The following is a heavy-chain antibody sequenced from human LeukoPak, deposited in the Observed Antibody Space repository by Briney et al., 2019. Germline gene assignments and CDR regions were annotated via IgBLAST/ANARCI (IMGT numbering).Heavy chain of an antibody. Sequence: SETLSLTCTVSGGSISSGGYYWSWIRQPPGKGLEWIGYIYHSGSTNYNPSLKSRVAMSVDTSKNQFSLKLSSVTAADTAVYYCARDYGDLIDYWGQGTLVTVSS. CDR2: IYHSGST. CDR1: GGSISSGGYY. V-gene: IGHV4-61*08. D-gene: IGHD4-17*01. CDR3: ARDYGDLIDY. J-gene: IGHJ4*02.